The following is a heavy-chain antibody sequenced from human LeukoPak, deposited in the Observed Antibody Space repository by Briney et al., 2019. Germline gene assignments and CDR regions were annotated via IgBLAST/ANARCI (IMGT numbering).Heavy chain of an antibody. D-gene: IGHD3-10*01. Sequence: GGSLRLSCAASGFTVSSNYMSWVRQAPGKGLEWLSVIYSGGDTYYADSVKGIFTISRDNSKNTLYLQMNSLRAEDTAVYYCAKDYSKTSYYGSGTYYRPNWFDPWGQGTLVTVSS. CDR2: IYSGGDT. CDR1: GFTVSSNY. J-gene: IGHJ5*02. V-gene: IGHV3-66*01. CDR3: AKDYSKTSYYGSGTYYRPNWFDP.